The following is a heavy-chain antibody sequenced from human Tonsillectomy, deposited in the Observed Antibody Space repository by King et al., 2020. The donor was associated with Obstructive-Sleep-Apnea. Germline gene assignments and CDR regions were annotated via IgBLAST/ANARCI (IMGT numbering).Heavy chain of an antibody. V-gene: IGHV4-4*02. J-gene: IGHJ4*02. CDR2: IYYTGKT. Sequence: QLQESGPGLVKPSGTLSLTCDVSGGSFTSEHWWRWVRQSPGKGLEWIGEIYYTGKTNYNPSLKSRVTIGIDTSKNLFSLKVNSVTAADTAVYYCARNGWYCLDQWGQGTLVTVSS. D-gene: IGHD6-19*01. CDR3: ARNGWYCLDQ. CDR1: GGSFTSEHW.